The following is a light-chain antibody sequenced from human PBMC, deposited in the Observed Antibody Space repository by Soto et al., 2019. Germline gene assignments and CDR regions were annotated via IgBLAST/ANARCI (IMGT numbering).Light chain of an antibody. Sequence: QSALTQPASVSGSPGQSITISCTGTSSDVGGFKFVSWYQQHPGKVPKLLIYEDTNRPSGVSNRFSGSKSGNTASLTISGLQAEDEADYYCSSYAGSSSLYVFGTGTKVTVL. CDR3: SSYAGSSSLYV. CDR2: EDT. J-gene: IGLJ1*01. CDR1: SSDVGGFKF. V-gene: IGLV2-14*01.